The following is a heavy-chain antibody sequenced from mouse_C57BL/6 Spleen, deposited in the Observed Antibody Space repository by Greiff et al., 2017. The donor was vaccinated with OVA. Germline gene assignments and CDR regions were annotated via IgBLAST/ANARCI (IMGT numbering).Heavy chain of an antibody. V-gene: IGHV1-82*01. J-gene: IGHJ2*01. CDR2: IYPGDGDT. CDR1: GYAFSSSW. D-gene: IGHD1-2*01. Sequence: VQLVESGPELVKPGASVKISCKASGYAFSSSWMNWVKQRPGKGLEWIGRIYPGDGDTNYNGKFKGKATLTADKSSSTAYMQLSSLTSEDSAVYFCARVITPASPYFDYWGQGTTLTVSS. CDR3: ARVITPASPYFDY.